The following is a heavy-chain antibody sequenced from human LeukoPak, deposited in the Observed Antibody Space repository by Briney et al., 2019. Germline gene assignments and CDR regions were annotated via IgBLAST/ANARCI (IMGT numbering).Heavy chain of an antibody. D-gene: IGHD5-18*01. CDR2: ISWNSRSI. J-gene: IGHJ5*02. Sequence: GGSLRLSCATSGFTFNDYAMYWVRQAPGKGLEWVSGISWNSRSIAYADSVKGRFTISRDNAKNSLYLQMNSLRAEDMALYYCARDRGVDTAMVNWFDPWGQGTLVTVSS. CDR3: ARDRGVDTAMVNWFDP. V-gene: IGHV3-9*03. CDR1: GFTFNDYA.